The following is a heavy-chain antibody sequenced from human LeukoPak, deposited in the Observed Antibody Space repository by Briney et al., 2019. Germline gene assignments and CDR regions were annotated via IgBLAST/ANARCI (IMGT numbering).Heavy chain of an antibody. CDR3: ARVLRYCSGGNCYSGGLGYMDV. J-gene: IGHJ6*03. CDR1: GFTFSSYA. CDR2: ISGSGGNT. V-gene: IGHV3-23*01. Sequence: GGSLRLSCAASGFTFSSYAMSWVRQAPGKGLEWVSGISGSGGNTYYADSVKGRFTISRDNSKNTLYLQMNSLRAEDTAVYYCARVLRYCSGGNCYSGGLGYMDVWGKGTTVTISS. D-gene: IGHD2-15*01.